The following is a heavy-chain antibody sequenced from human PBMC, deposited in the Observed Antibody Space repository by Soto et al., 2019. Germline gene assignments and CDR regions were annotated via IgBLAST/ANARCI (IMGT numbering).Heavy chain of an antibody. CDR2: ISGSGGST. D-gene: IGHD3-10*01. Sequence: EVELLESGGGLVQPGGSLRLSCAATGYTFSSYAMSWVRQAPGKGLEWVSAISGSGGSTYYADSVKGRFTISRDNSKNTLYLQMNSLRAEDTAVYYCAKGRGLMVRGVIGDYWGQGTLVTVSS. CDR3: AKGRGLMVRGVIGDY. CDR1: GYTFSSYA. V-gene: IGHV3-23*01. J-gene: IGHJ4*02.